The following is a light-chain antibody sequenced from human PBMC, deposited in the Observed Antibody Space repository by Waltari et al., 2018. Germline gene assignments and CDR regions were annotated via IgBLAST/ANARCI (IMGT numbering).Light chain of an antibody. CDR3: QQRSLWPRT. CDR1: QDISTD. J-gene: IGKJ1*01. CDR2: DVF. Sequence: EIVFTQSQATLSLSPGDTGTVPCRASQDISTDLAWYQHRPGQAPRLLMYDVFNWATGIPPRFSGSGSGTDFTLTISGLEPEDLAVYFCQQRSLWPRTFGPGTKVEI. V-gene: IGKV3-11*01.